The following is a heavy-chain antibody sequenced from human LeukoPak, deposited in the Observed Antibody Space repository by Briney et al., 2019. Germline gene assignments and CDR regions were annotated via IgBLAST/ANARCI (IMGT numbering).Heavy chain of an antibody. CDR3: AKGSLYYYDSSGYYASPFDI. J-gene: IGHJ3*02. V-gene: IGHV3-23*01. Sequence: PGGSLRLSCVASGFTFSSYAMSWVRQAPGKGLEWVSAISGSGGSTYYADSVKGRFTISRDNSKNTLYLQMNSLRAEDTAVYYCAKGSLYYYDSSGYYASPFDIWGQGTMVTVSS. CDR2: ISGSGGST. D-gene: IGHD3-22*01. CDR1: GFTFSSYA.